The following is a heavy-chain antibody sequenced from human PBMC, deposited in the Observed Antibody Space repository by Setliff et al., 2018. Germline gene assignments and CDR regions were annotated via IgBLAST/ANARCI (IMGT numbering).Heavy chain of an antibody. CDR1: GDTSTTYA. D-gene: IGHD2-21*01. V-gene: IGHV1-3*01. CDR2: INAGNGNI. CDR3: ARAPRGPLSVVLALDY. Sequence: ASVKVSCKASGDTSTTYAIHWVRQAPGQGLEWMGWINAGNGNIRYSQNFQGRVTITRDTSTSTAYMELRSLRSDDTAVYYCARAPRGPLSVVLALDYWGQGTLVTVS. J-gene: IGHJ4*02.